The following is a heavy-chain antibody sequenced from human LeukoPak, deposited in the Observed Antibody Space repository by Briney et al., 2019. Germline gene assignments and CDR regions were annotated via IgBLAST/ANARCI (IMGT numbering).Heavy chain of an antibody. CDR2: IYHSGST. J-gene: IGHJ6*02. CDR3: ARHKYTDPPSGIYRMDV. CDR1: GGSISDNYY. V-gene: IGHV4-39*01. Sequence: SETLSLTCTAPGGSISDNYYWGWIRQPSGKGLEWVGSIYHSGSTYANPALKSRLTISVDTSKNQFSLKLSSVTAADTAVYYCARHKYTDPPSGIYRMDVWGQGTAVTVSS. D-gene: IGHD1-14*01.